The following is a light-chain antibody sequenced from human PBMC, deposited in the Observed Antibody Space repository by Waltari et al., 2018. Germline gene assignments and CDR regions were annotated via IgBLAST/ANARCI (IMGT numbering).Light chain of an antibody. CDR2: GAS. Sequence: IVMTQSPATLSVSPGEGAPLSCKASQSLSSNLAWYQQKPGQLPRLLIYGASTRATGIPARLSGSGSGTEFTLTISSLQAEDFAVYYCQERGRTFGQGTKVEIK. CDR3: QERGRT. CDR1: QSLSSN. J-gene: IGKJ1*01. V-gene: IGKV3-15*01.